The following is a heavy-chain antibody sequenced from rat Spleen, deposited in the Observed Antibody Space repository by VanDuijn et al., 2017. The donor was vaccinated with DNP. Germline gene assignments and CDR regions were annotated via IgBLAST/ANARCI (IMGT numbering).Heavy chain of an antibody. J-gene: IGHJ3*01. CDR3: VTHPSWFGY. CDR2: RT. V-gene: IGHV5S10*01. Sequence: RTYYRDSVKGRFTISRDNAKRTQYLQMDSLRSEDTATYYCVTHPSWFGYLGQGTLVTVSS.